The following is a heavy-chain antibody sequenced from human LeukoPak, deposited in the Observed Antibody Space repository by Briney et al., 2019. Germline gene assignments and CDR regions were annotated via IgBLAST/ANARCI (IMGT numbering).Heavy chain of an antibody. V-gene: IGHV3-64*02. CDR2: ISSNGGST. CDR3: ARMTLYGSGTVD. CDR1: GFNFSSYA. D-gene: IGHD3-10*01. J-gene: IGHJ4*02. Sequence: GGSLRLSCAASGFNFSSYAMHWVRQAPGKGLEYVSGISSNGGSTYYAGSVKGRFTISRDNSKNTVNLQMGSLRIEDTAVYHCARMTLYGSGTVDWGQGILVTVSS.